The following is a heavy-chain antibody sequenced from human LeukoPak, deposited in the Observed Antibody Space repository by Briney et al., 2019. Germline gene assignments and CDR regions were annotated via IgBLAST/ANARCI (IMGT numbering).Heavy chain of an antibody. CDR1: GGSISSYY. D-gene: IGHD3-10*01. V-gene: IGHV4-4*07. Sequence: KASETLSLTCTVSGGSISSYYWSWIRQPAGKGLEWIGRIHTSGSTNYNPSLKSRVTMSLDTSKNQFSLKLSSVTAADTAVYYCARDKYYGSGNYGKYNWFDPWGQGALVTVSS. CDR2: IHTSGST. CDR3: ARDKYYGSGNYGKYNWFDP. J-gene: IGHJ5*02.